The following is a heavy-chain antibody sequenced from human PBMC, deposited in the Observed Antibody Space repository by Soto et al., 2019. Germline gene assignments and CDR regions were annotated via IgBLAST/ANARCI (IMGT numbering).Heavy chain of an antibody. V-gene: IGHV1-18*01. CDR2: ISAYNGNT. CDR3: ARVLGYCSSTSCLGLDY. CDR1: GYTFTSYG. Sequence: ASVKVSCKASGYTFTSYGISWVRQAPGQGLEWMGWISAYNGNTNYAQKLQGRVTMTTDTSTSTAYMELRSLRSDDTAVYYCARVLGYCSSTSCLGLDYWGQGTLVTVSS. D-gene: IGHD2-2*01. J-gene: IGHJ4*02.